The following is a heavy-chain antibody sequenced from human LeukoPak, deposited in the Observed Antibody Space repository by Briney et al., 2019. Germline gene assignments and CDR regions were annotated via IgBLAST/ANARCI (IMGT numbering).Heavy chain of an antibody. CDR1: GYTFTGYH. D-gene: IGHD1-26*01. CDR2: INPNSGDT. CDR3: ARESGSYHGNDY. J-gene: IGHJ4*02. V-gene: IGHV1-2*06. Sequence: ASVKVSCKASGYTFTGYHMHWVRQAPGQGLEWMGRINPNSGDTNYAQNFQGRVTMTRDTSISTAYMELSRLRSDDTAVYYCARESGSYHGNDYWGQGTLVTVSP.